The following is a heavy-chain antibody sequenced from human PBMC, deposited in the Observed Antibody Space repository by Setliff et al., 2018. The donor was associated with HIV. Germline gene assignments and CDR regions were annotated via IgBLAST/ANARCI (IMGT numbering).Heavy chain of an antibody. D-gene: IGHD2-21*01. Sequence: ASVKVSCKASGYIFTSYGISWVRRTPGQGLEWMGWISGNNGKTNYAQNFQGRVTVTTDTSTSTVYMELRSLRSDDTAVYFCARGSMSMVMFILVSAFDIWGQGTLVTVSS. J-gene: IGHJ3*02. CDR2: ISGNNGKT. CDR1: GYIFTSYG. CDR3: ARGSMSMVMFILVSAFDI. V-gene: IGHV1-18*01.